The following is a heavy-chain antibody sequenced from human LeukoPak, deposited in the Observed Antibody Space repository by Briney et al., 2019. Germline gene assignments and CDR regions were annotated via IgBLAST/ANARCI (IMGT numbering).Heavy chain of an antibody. CDR2: HYYSGST. CDR1: GGFITGSSYS. V-gene: IGHV4-39*01. CDR3: ARQYFDNTGYYYFDS. Sequence: SETLSLTCTVSGGFITGSSYSWGWIRQSPGKGLEWIGSHYYSGSTYYNPSLKSRVTMSADTSKNQFSLTLSSVTATDTAVYYCARQYFDNTGYYYFDSWGQGTLVTVSS. D-gene: IGHD3-22*01. J-gene: IGHJ4*02.